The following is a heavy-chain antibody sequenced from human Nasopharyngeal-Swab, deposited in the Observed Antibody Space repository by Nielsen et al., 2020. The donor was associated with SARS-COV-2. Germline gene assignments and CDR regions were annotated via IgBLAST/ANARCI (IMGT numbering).Heavy chain of an antibody. V-gene: IGHV3-21*01. Sequence: GESLKISCAASGFTFSSYSMNWVRQAPGKGLEWVSSISSSSSYIYHADSVKGRFTISRDNAKNSLYLQMNSLRAEDTAVYYCARYVDTAMVTGDYWGQGTLVTVSS. CDR3: ARYVDTAMVTGDY. J-gene: IGHJ4*02. CDR2: ISSSSSYI. D-gene: IGHD5-18*01. CDR1: GFTFSSYS.